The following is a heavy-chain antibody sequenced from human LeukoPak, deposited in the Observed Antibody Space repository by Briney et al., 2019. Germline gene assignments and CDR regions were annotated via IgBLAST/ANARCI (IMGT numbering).Heavy chain of an antibody. J-gene: IGHJ3*01. D-gene: IGHD3-16*02. CDR3: ARDMQLST. CDR1: GLTFSGSA. V-gene: IGHV3-23*01. CDR2: ISNRGANS. Sequence: GRSLRLSCAASGLTFSGSAISWVRQAPGERLERVSLISNRGANSYYTDSVRGRFTISRDNSKDTLFLQMNSLRAEDTDIYYCARDMQLSTWGLGTMVTVSS.